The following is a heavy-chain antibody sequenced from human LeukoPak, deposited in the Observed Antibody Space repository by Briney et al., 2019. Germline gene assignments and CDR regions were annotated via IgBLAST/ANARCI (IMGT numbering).Heavy chain of an antibody. Sequence: SETLSLTCTVSGGSIRSYYWSWIRQPAGKGLEWIGRVYTSGNTNYNPSLKSRVTMSVDTSKNQVSLKLSSVTAADTAVYYCARVIAAAGPDGIYYYYYMDVWGKGTTVTVSS. D-gene: IGHD6-13*01. CDR2: VYTSGNT. V-gene: IGHV4-4*07. J-gene: IGHJ6*03. CDR3: ARVIAAAGPDGIYYYYYMDV. CDR1: GGSIRSYY.